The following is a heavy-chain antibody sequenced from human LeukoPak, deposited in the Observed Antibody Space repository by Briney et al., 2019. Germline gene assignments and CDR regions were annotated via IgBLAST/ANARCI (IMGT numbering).Heavy chain of an antibody. CDR3: ARDRRCSSTSCYYFDY. V-gene: IGHV3-7*04. CDR2: IKQDGSEK. CDR1: GFTFSSYW. D-gene: IGHD2-2*01. J-gene: IGHJ4*02. Sequence: GGSLRLSCAASGFTFSSYWMTWVRQARGKGLELVANIKQDGSEKYYVASVKGRFTSSRENAKNSLYLQMNSLRAEDTAVYYCARDRRCSSTSCYYFDYWGQGTLVTVSS.